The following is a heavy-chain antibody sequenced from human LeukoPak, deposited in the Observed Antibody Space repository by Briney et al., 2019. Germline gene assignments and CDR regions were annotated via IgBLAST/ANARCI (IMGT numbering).Heavy chain of an antibody. CDR1: GYTFTGYY. CDR3: ARARVSQLILTAFDM. V-gene: IGHV1-2*02. Sequence: GASVKVSCQASGYTFTGYYIHWVGQVPGRGLEWMDWINPNSGGTNYAPNSQGGVTTTRDTSISTAYMELRRLRSDDTAVFYCARARVSQLILTAFDMWGQGTLVTVSS. CDR2: INPNSGGT. D-gene: IGHD2-2*01. J-gene: IGHJ3*02.